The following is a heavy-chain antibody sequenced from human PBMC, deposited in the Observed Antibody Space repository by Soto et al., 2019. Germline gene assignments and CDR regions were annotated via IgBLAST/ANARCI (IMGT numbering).Heavy chain of an antibody. D-gene: IGHD2-8*02. CDR1: GFTFSSYA. V-gene: IGHV3-23*01. CDR2: ISGSGGST. J-gene: IGHJ3*02. CDR3: AKSVVYAIFAFDI. Sequence: GGSLRLSCAASGFTFSSYAMSWVRQAPGKGLEWISAISGSGGSTYYADSVKGRFTISRDNSKNTLYLQMNSLRAEDTAVYYCAKSVVYAIFAFDIWGQGTMVTVSS.